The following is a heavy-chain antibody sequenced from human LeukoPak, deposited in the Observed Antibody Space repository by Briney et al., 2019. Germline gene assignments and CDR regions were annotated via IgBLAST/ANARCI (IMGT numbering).Heavy chain of an antibody. CDR2: IYYSGST. J-gene: IGHJ4*02. CDR1: GGSISSGGYY. CDR3: ARDSDPRGLFDY. Sequence: SETLSLTCTVSGGSISSGGYYWSWIRQHPGKGLEWIGYIYYSGSTYYNPSLKSRVTISVDTSKNQFSLKLSSVTAADTAAYYCARDSDPRGLFDYWGQGTLVTVSS. V-gene: IGHV4-31*03.